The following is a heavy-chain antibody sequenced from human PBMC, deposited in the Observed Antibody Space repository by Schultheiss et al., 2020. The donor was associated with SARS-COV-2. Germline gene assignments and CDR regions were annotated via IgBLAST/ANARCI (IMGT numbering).Heavy chain of an antibody. V-gene: IGHV4-59*12. CDR2: MFYTWNSNYDPTLKSGST. J-gene: IGHJ4*02. D-gene: IGHD5-18*01. CDR1: GGSITSYY. CDR3: ARGKERRWRQGAADY. Sequence: SETLSLTCTVSGGSITSYYWNWIRQPPGKGLEWIGYMFYTWNSNYDPTLKSGSTNYNPSLKSRVTISVDTSKNQFSLKLSSVTAADTAVYYCARGKERRWRQGAADYWGQGTLVTVSS.